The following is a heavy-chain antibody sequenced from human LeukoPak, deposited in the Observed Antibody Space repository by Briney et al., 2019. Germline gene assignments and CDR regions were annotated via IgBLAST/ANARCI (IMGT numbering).Heavy chain of an antibody. CDR3: ARGRYSYGLRYFYYYGMDV. CDR2: MNPNSGNT. V-gene: IGHV1-8*01. J-gene: IGHJ6*02. Sequence: ASVKVSCKASGYTFTSYDINWVRQATGQGLEWMGWMNPNSGNTGYAQKFQGRVTMTRNTSISTAYMELSSLRSEDTAVYYCARGRYSYGLRYFYYYGMDVWGQGATVTVSS. CDR1: GYTFTSYD. D-gene: IGHD5-18*01.